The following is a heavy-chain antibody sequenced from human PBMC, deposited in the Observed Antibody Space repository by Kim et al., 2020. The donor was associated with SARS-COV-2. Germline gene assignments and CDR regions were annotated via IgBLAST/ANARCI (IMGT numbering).Heavy chain of an antibody. CDR3: ARRQFTSGWYYFDY. CDR2: INSDGTTT. CDR1: GFTFSSHW. J-gene: IGHJ4*02. Sequence: GGSLRLSCAASGFTFSSHWMHWVRQAPGKGLVWVSRINSDGTTTSYGDSVKGRFTISRDNANNTLYLQMNSLTAEDTAVYYCARRQFTSGWYYFDYWGQG. D-gene: IGHD6-19*01. V-gene: IGHV3-74*01.